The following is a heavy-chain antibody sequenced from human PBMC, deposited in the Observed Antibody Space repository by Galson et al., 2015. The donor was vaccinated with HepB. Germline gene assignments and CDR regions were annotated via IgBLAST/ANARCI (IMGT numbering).Heavy chain of an antibody. CDR3: ATTTVTTWVY. J-gene: IGHJ4*02. Sequence: SLRLSCAVSGFTFSSYAMHWVRQAPGKGLEWVAVISYDGSNKYYADSVKGRFTISRDNSKNTLYLQMNSLRAEDTAVYYCATTTVTTWVYWGQGTLVTVSS. D-gene: IGHD4-17*01. CDR2: ISYDGSNK. V-gene: IGHV3-30*04. CDR1: GFTFSSYA.